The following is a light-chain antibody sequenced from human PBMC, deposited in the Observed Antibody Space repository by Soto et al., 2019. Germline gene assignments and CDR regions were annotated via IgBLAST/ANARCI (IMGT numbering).Light chain of an antibody. V-gene: IGKV1-39*01. Sequence: IQMTQSHSTLSPSVGDRFTITCRPSQSISNWLAWYQQKPGKAPKLLIYGASSLQTGVPSRFSGSGSGTDFTLTISSLQPEDFATYYCQQSSSPLWGTCGQGTKVDIK. J-gene: IGKJ1*01. CDR3: QQSSSPLWGT. CDR2: GAS. CDR1: QSISNW.